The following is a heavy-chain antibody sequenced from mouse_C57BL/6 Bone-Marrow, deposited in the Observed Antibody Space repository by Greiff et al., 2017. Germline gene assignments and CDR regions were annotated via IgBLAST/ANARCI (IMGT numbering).Heavy chain of an antibody. CDR2: IWSGGST. CDR3: AKTDGHYGDAMDY. CDR1: GFSLTSYG. Sequence: VKLVESGPGLVQPSQSLSITCTVSGFSLTSYGVHWVRQPPGKGLEWLGVIWSGGSTDYNAAFISRLSISKDNSKSQVFFKMNSLQADDTAIYYCAKTDGHYGDAMDYWGQGTSVTVSS. V-gene: IGHV2-4*01. D-gene: IGHD2-3*01. J-gene: IGHJ4*01.